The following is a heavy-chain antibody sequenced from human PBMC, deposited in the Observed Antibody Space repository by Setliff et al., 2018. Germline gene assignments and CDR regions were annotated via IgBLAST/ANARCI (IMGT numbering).Heavy chain of an antibody. Sequence: GESLKISCKASGYIFSNFWINWVRQLPGKGLEWMGRIEPTDSYTNYSPSFQGHVTISIDKSITTAYLHWSSLKASDTAMYYCTRGGYDSGVWGQGTLVTVSS. J-gene: IGHJ4*02. CDR1: GYIFSNFW. V-gene: IGHV5-10-1*01. CDR2: IEPTDSYT. D-gene: IGHD6-25*01. CDR3: TRGGYDSGV.